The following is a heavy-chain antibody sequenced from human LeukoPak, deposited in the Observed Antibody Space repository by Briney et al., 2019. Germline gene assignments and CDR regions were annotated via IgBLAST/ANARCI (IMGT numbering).Heavy chain of an antibody. Sequence: PGGSLRLSCAASGFTFSSYCMHWVRQAPGMGLVWVSRINSDGSSTSYADSLTGRFTISRDNSKNTLYLHMNSLRAEDTAVYYCAKVGFGSSWDFDYWGQGTLVTVSS. D-gene: IGHD6-13*01. CDR1: GFTFSSYC. V-gene: IGHV3-74*01. CDR3: AKVGFGSSWDFDY. J-gene: IGHJ4*02. CDR2: INSDGSST.